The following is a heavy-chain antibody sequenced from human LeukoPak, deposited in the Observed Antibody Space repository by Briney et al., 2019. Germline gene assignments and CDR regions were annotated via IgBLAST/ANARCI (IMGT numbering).Heavy chain of an antibody. CDR2: IIPIFGTA. J-gene: IGHJ6*02. CDR3: ARDRDYYYGMDV. Sequence: ATVKVSCKASGYTFTSYGISWVRQAPGQGLEWMGGIIPIFGTANYAQKFQGRVTITADESTSTAYMELSSLRSEDTAVYYCARDRDYYYGMDVWGQGTTVTVSS. CDR1: GYTFTSYG. V-gene: IGHV1-69*13.